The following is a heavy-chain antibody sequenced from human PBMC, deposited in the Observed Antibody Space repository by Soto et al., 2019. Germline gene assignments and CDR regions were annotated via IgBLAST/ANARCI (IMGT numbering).Heavy chain of an antibody. V-gene: IGHV1-8*01. CDR3: ARGRSIAVAGPPDYYYGMDV. J-gene: IGHJ6*02. CDR1: GYTFTSYD. CDR2: MNPNSGNT. D-gene: IGHD6-19*01. Sequence: GPSVKVSCKASGYTFTSYDINWVRQATGQGLEWMGWMNPNSGNTGYAQKFQGRVTMTRNTSISTAYMELSSLRSEDTAVYYCARGRSIAVAGPPDYYYGMDVWGQGTTVTVSS.